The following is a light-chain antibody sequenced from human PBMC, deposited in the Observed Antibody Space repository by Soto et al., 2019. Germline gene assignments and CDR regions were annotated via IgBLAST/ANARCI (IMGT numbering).Light chain of an antibody. CDR1: QSVSSIY. V-gene: IGKV3-20*01. J-gene: IGKJ2*01. CDR3: QQYGSSRPYT. Sequence: EIVLTQSPGTLSLSPGERATLSCRASQSVSSIYLAWYQQKPGQAPRLLIYGASSRATGIPDRFSGSGSGTEFTLPISRLEPEDFAVYYCQQYGSSRPYTFGQGTKLEIK. CDR2: GAS.